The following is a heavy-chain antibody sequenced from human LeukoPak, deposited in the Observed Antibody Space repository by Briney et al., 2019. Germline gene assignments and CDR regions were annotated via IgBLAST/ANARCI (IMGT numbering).Heavy chain of an antibody. CDR2: ISSSSSYI. Sequence: GGSLRLSCAASGFTFSSYSMNWVRQAPGKGLEWVSSISSSSSYIYYADSVKGRFTISRDNAKNSPYLQMNSLRAEDTAVYYCARDRGNYLFDYWGQGTLVTVSS. J-gene: IGHJ4*02. CDR3: ARDRGNYLFDY. D-gene: IGHD4-11*01. V-gene: IGHV3-21*01. CDR1: GFTFSSYS.